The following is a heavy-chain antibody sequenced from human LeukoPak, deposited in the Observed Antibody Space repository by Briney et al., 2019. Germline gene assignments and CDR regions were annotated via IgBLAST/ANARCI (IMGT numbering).Heavy chain of an antibody. CDR1: GGSISSSSFY. CDR3: ARSASPKAVAGTNWFDP. V-gene: IGHV4-39*01. Sequence: SETLSLTCSVSGGSISSSSFYWGWIRQPPGKGLEWIGSISYTGSTYYNPSLKSRVTMSVDTSKNQFSLRLNSVTAADTAVYYCARSASPKAVAGTNWFDPWGQGTLVTVSS. CDR2: ISYTGST. D-gene: IGHD6-19*01. J-gene: IGHJ5*02.